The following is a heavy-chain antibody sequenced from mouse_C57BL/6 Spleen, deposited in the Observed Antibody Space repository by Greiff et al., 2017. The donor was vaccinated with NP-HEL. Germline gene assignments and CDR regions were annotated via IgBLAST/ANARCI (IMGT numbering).Heavy chain of an antibody. Sequence: EVQLQQSGPELVKPGASVKISCKASGYTFTDYYMNWVKQSHGKSLEWIGDLNPNNGGTSYNQKFKGKATLTVDKSSSTAYMELRSLTSEDSAVYYCARRTTVVAGDYYFDYWGQGTTLTVSS. D-gene: IGHD1-1*01. CDR1: GYTFTDYY. V-gene: IGHV1-26*01. CDR2: LNPNNGGT. J-gene: IGHJ2*01. CDR3: ARRTTVVAGDYYFDY.